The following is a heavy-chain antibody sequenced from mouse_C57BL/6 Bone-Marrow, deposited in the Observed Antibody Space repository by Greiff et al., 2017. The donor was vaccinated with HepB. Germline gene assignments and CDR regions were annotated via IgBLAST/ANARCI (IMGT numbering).Heavy chain of an antibody. CDR1: GYTFTDYN. V-gene: IGHV1-18*01. CDR3: ARRVYDYDYFDY. J-gene: IGHJ2*01. Sequence: VQLQQSGPELVKPGASVKIPCKASGYTFTDYNMDWVKQSHGKSLEWIGDINPNNGGTIYNQKFKGKATLTVDKSSSTAYMELRSLTSEDTAVYYCARRVYDYDYFDYWGQGTTLTVSS. D-gene: IGHD2-4*01. CDR2: INPNNGGT.